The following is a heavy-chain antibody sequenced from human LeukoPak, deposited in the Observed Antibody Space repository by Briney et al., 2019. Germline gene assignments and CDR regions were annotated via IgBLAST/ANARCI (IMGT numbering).Heavy chain of an antibody. Sequence: PSETLSLTCTVSGGSISSSSYYWGWIRQPPGKGLEWIGSIYYSGSTNYNPSLKSRVTISVDTSKDQFPLKLSSVTAADTAVYYCARGAYYESFDYWGQGTLVTVSS. CDR2: IYYSGST. V-gene: IGHV4-39*06. D-gene: IGHD3-22*01. J-gene: IGHJ4*02. CDR1: GGSISSSSYY. CDR3: ARGAYYESFDY.